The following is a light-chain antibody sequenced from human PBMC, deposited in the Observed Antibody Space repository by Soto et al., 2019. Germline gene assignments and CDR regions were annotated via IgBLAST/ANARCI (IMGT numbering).Light chain of an antibody. V-gene: IGKV3-15*01. CDR1: QSISSK. J-gene: IGKJ5*01. CDR3: QQYKSWPPIT. CDR2: GAS. Sequence: IVITQSPATLSVSPGERSTLSSRASQSISSKLAWYQQKPGQAPRLLIYGASTRATGTPARFSGSGSGTEFTLTISSLQSEDFAVYYCQQYKSWPPITFGQGTRLEIK.